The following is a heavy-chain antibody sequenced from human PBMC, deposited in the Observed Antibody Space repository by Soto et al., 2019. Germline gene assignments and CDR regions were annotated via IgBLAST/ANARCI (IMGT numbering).Heavy chain of an antibody. V-gene: IGHV3-23*01. CDR1: RFTFSSYA. CDR2: ISGSGGST. CDR3: AKYPDIVVVVAAGIGY. D-gene: IGHD2-15*01. Sequence: PGGSLRLSCAASRFTFSSYAMSWVRQAPGKGLEWVSAISGSGGSTYYADSVKGRFTISRDNSKNTLYLQMNSLRAEDTAVYYCAKYPDIVVVVAAGIGYWGQGTLVTVSS. J-gene: IGHJ4*02.